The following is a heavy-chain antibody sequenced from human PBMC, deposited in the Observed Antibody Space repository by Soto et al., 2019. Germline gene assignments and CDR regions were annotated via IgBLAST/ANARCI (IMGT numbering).Heavy chain of an antibody. CDR3: AKTNYDILTGLDAFDI. CDR1: GVTFISYA. V-gene: IGHV3-23*01. Sequence: GGFLRLSCAASGVTFISYAMSWVRQAPGKGLEWVSAISGSGGSTYYADSVKGRFTISRDNSKNTLYLQMNSLRAEDTAVYYCAKTNYDILTGLDAFDIWGQGTMVTVSS. CDR2: ISGSGGST. J-gene: IGHJ3*02. D-gene: IGHD3-9*01.